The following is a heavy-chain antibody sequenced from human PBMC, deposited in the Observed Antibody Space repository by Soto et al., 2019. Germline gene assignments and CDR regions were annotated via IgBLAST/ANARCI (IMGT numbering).Heavy chain of an antibody. D-gene: IGHD3-3*01. CDR3: ARDSLDFWSGYPKRGYYYYGMDV. Sequence: SVKVSCKASGGTFSSYAISWVRQAPGQGLEWMGGIIPIFGTANYAQKFQGRVTITADESTSTAYMELSSLRSEGTAVYYCARDSLDFWSGYPKRGYYYYGMDVWGQGTTVTVSS. V-gene: IGHV1-69*13. CDR2: IIPIFGTA. J-gene: IGHJ6*02. CDR1: GGTFSSYA.